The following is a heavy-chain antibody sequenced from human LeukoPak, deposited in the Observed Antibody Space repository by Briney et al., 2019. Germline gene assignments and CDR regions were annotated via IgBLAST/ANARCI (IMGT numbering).Heavy chain of an antibody. CDR1: GGSISSYY. D-gene: IGHD3-22*01. Sequence: PSETLSLTCTVSGGSISSYYWSCIRQPPGKGLEWIGYIYYSGSTNYNPSLKSRVTISVDTSKNQFSRNLSCVTAADTCVYYCARTAPIYYDSSGRPGEFDYWGPGTLVTVSS. J-gene: IGHJ4*02. CDR3: ARTAPIYYDSSGRPGEFDY. V-gene: IGHV4-59*01. CDR2: IYYSGST.